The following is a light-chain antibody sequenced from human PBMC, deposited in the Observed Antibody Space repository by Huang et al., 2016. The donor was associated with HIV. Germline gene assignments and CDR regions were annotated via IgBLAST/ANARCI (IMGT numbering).Light chain of an antibody. V-gene: IGKV4-1*01. J-gene: IGKJ1*01. CDR2: WAS. CDR1: QGLLFRSNNKHC. CDR3: QQYFDVPWT. Sequence: IVMTQSPDSLAVSLGEMATINCKSSQGLLFRSNNKHCLAWYQQKPGQPPTLLMSWASTRGSGVPSRFSGGGSGTDFTLTISNLQAEDVAVYFCQQYFDVPWTFGRGTKVEIK.